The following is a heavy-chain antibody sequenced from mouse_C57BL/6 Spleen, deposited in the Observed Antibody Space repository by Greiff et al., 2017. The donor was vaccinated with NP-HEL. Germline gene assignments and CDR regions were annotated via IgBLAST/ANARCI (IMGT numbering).Heavy chain of an antibody. J-gene: IGHJ4*01. V-gene: IGHV5-17*01. Sequence: EVKLVESGGGLVKPGGSLKLSCAASGFTFSDYGMHWVRQAPEKGLEWVAYISSGSSTIYYADTVKGRFTISRDNAKNTLFLQMTSLRSEDTAMYYCARTDDYDGDAMDDWGQGTSVTVSS. CDR3: ARTDDYDGDAMDD. CDR2: ISSGSSTI. D-gene: IGHD2-4*01. CDR1: GFTFSDYG.